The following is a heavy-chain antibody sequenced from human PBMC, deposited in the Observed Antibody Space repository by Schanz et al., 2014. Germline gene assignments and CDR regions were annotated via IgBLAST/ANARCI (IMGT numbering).Heavy chain of an antibody. Sequence: QVQLQESGPGLVKPSETLSLTCTVSGGSISDYYYNWIRQAAGGRPEWIGRISTSGNTNYRPSLKSRVTISLDTSKNQFSLKLSSVTAADTAEYYCARRRDYFDFWGQGTPVTVSS. V-gene: IGHV4-4*07. CDR3: ARRRDYFDF. CDR1: GGSISDYY. CDR2: ISTSGNT. J-gene: IGHJ4*02.